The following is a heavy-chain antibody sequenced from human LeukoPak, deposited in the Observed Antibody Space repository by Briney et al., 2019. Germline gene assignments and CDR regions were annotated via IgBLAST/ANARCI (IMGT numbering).Heavy chain of an antibody. CDR3: ARPKGGGYYYMDV. CDR1: GYNFATYW. Sequence: GESLKISCKVSGYNFATYWIGWVRQMPGKDLEWMGIIYPGDSDARYSPSFQGQVTISADKSISTAYLQWSSLKASDTAMYYCARPKGGGYYYMDVWGKGTAVTVSS. J-gene: IGHJ6*03. D-gene: IGHD3-10*01. V-gene: IGHV5-51*01. CDR2: IYPGDSDA.